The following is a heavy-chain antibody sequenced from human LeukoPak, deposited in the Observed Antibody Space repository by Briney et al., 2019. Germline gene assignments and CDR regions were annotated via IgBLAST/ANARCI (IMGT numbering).Heavy chain of an antibody. D-gene: IGHD3-22*01. CDR1: GFTFSSYW. CDR2: INSDGSST. Sequence: PGGSLRLPCAASGFTFSSYWMHWVRQAPGKGLVWVSRINSDGSSTSYADSVKGRFTISRDNAKNTLYLQMNSLRAEDAAVYYCARDRPSGFDSSGYSNWGQGTLVTVSS. CDR3: ARDRPSGFDSSGYSN. J-gene: IGHJ4*02. V-gene: IGHV3-74*01.